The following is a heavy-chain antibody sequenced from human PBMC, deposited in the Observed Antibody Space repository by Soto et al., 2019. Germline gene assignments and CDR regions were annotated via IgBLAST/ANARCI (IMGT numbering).Heavy chain of an antibody. J-gene: IGHJ6*02. V-gene: IGHV5-10-1*01. CDR2: IDPSDSYT. Sequence: PGESLKISRKGSGYSFTSYLIRWVRQMPWKGLEWVVRIDPSDSYTNYSPSFQGHVTISADKSIRTAYLQWTSLKASDTAMYYCATQGPYYAMDVWGQGTTVTVSS. CDR3: ATQGPYYAMDV. CDR1: GYSFTSYL.